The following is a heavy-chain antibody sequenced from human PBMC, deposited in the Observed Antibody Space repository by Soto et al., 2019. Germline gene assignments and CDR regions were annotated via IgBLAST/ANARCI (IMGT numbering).Heavy chain of an antibody. CDR3: ATSEGRYGCSCDY. Sequence: VASVKVSCKASGVTFNRQDMRWVRQAPGQGLEWMGGIIPMFGTPHYAEKFQDRVTITADESTGTAYLELSSLTSEDTAVYYCATSEGRYGCSCDYWGTGTRGAFAS. J-gene: IGHJ4*02. V-gene: IGHV1-69*13. CDR2: IIPMFGTP. D-gene: IGHD6-13*01. CDR1: GVTFNRQD.